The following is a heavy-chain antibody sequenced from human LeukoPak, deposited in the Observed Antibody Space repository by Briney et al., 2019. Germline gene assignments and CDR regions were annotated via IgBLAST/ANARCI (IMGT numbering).Heavy chain of an antibody. CDR3: ARWVATGGWFDP. D-gene: IGHD4-11*01. J-gene: IGHJ5*02. V-gene: IGHV3-21*01. Sequence: GGSLRLSCAASGFTFSSYSMNWVRQAPGKGLEWVSYISSSSSYIYYADSVKGRFTISRDNAKNTLYLQMNSLRVEDTAVYYCARWVATGGWFDPWGQGTLVTVSS. CDR1: GFTFSSYS. CDR2: ISSSSSYI.